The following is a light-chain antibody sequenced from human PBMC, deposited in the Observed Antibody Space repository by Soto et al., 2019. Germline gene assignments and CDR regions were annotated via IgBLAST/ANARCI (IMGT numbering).Light chain of an antibody. CDR3: QQFDSVTCT. V-gene: IGKV1-33*01. CDR1: QDIKNY. CDR2: DAA. J-gene: IGKJ2*02. Sequence: IEMTQSPSALSASAGDRVTITCQASQDIKNYVIWYQQKPGRAPKLLIYDAASLGTGVSSRFSGSGSGTHFTLTISSLQPKDVATYYCQQFDSVTCTFGQGTKLEIK.